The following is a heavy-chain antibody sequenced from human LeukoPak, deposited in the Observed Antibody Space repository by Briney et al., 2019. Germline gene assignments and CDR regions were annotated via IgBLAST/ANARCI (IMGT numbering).Heavy chain of an antibody. V-gene: IGHV1-2*02. CDR2: INPNSGGT. D-gene: IGHD5-12*01. CDR1: GYTFTGYY. J-gene: IGHJ6*02. Sequence: ASVKVSCKASGYTFTGYYMHWVRQSPGQGLEWMGWINPNSGGTNYAQKFQGRVTMTRDTSISTAYMELSRLRSDDTAVYYCARDIVATLHYYYYGMDVWAHGTTVTVSS. CDR3: ARDIVATLHYYYYGMDV.